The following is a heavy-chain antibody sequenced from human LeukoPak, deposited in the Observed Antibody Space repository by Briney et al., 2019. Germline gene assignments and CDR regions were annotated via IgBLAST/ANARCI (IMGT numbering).Heavy chain of an antibody. V-gene: IGHV3-48*04. Sequence: GGSLRLSCAASGFTFSSYAMHWVRQAPGKGLEWVSYISSSGSTIYYADSVKGRFTISRDNAKNSLYLQMNSLRAEDTAVYYCARVSRPYYYYGMDVWGQGTTVTVSS. D-gene: IGHD6-13*01. CDR1: GFTFSSYA. CDR3: ARVSRPYYYYGMDV. J-gene: IGHJ6*02. CDR2: ISSSGSTI.